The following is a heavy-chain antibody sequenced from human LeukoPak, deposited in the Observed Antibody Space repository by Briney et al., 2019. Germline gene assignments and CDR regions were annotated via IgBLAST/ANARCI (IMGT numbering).Heavy chain of an antibody. CDR2: MNPNSGNT. D-gene: IGHD2-2*02. J-gene: IGHJ4*02. V-gene: IGHV1-8*01. Sequence: ASVKVPCKASGYTFTSYDINWVRPATGQGLEWMGWMNPNSGNTGYAQKFQGGVTMTRNTPISTAYMELSSLGSEDTAVYYCARATRDCSSASCYNYWGQGTLVTVSS. CDR3: ARATRDCSSASCYNY. CDR1: GYTFTSYD.